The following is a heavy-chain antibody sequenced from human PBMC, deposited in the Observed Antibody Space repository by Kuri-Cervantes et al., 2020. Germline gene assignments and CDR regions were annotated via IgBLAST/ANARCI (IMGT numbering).Heavy chain of an antibody. CDR1: GGSISSGGYS. D-gene: IGHD6-25*01. Sequence: SETLSLTCAVSGGSISSGGYSWSWIRQPPGKGLEWIGYIYHSGSTYYNPSLKSRVTISLDTSNNQFSLKLTSVTDADAAMYYCARGDVAARLQHWGQGTLVTVSS. J-gene: IGHJ1*01. CDR3: ARGDVAARLQH. CDR2: IYHSGST. V-gene: IGHV4-30-2*01.